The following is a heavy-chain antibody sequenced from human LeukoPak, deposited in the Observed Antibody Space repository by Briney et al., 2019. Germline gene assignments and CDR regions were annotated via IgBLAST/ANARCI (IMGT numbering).Heavy chain of an antibody. D-gene: IGHD2-2*01. CDR1: GGSFSGYY. Sequence: TSETLSLTCAVYGGSFSGYYWSWVRQAPGKGLEWVSSISSSSSYIYYADSVKGRFTISRDNAKNSLYLQMNSLRAEDTAVYYCARDHCSSTSCYNYWGQGTLVTVSS. V-gene: IGHV3-21*01. CDR2: ISSSSSYI. CDR3: ARDHCSSTSCYNY. J-gene: IGHJ4*02.